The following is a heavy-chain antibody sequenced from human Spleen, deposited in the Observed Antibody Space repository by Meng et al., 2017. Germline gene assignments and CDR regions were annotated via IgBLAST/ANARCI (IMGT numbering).Heavy chain of an antibody. CDR2: MKSNVDGGTV. CDR1: GFTFSNAW. D-gene: IGHD7-27*01. V-gene: IGHV3-15*01. CDR3: ARESHNWGLWDY. J-gene: IGHJ4*02. Sequence: GGSLRLSCAASGFTFSNAWMTWVRQAPGKGLEWIGRMKSNVDGGTVDYAAAVKGRFFISRDDSENTFYLQMNSLRAEDTAVYYCARESHNWGLWDYWGQGTLVTVSS.